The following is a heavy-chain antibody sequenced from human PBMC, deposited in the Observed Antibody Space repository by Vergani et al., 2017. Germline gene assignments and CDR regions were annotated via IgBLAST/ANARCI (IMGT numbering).Heavy chain of an antibody. D-gene: IGHD3-22*01. CDR3: ARERAPFTMIVVVTPDY. CDR2: IWYDGSNK. Sequence: VQLVESGGGLVQPGRSLKLSCAASGFTFDDYAMHWVRQAPGKGLEWVAVIWYDGSNKYYADSVKGRFTISRDNSKNTLYLQMNSLRAEDTAVYYCARERAPFTMIVVVTPDYWGQGTLVTVSS. J-gene: IGHJ4*02. V-gene: IGHV3-33*08. CDR1: GFTFDDYA.